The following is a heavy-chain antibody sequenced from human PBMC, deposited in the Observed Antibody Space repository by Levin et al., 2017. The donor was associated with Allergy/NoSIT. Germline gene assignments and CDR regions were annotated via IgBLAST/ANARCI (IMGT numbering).Heavy chain of an antibody. V-gene: IGHV4-31*03. J-gene: IGHJ4*02. Sequence: PSETLSLTCTVSGGSISSGGYYWSWIHQHPGKGLEWIGYIYYSGSTYYNPSLKSRVTISVDTSKNQFSLKLSSVTAADTAVYYCARYPDYYGFGKTYYFDYWGQGTLVTVSS. CDR1: GGSISSGGYY. CDR3: ARYPDYYGFGKTYYFDY. CDR2: IYYSGST. D-gene: IGHD3-10*01.